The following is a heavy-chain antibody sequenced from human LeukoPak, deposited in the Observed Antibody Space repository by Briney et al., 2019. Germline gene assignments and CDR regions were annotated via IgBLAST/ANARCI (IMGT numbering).Heavy chain of an antibody. CDR2: IYYSGST. V-gene: IGHV4-59*08. CDR1: GGSTSSYY. D-gene: IGHD6-19*01. CDR3: ARRGVSSSGWYYFDY. Sequence: PSETLSLTCTASGGSTSSYYWSWIRQPPGKGLEWIGYIYYSGSTNYNPSLKSRVTISVDTSKNQFSLKLSSVTAADTAVYYCARRGVSSSGWYYFDYWGQGTLVTVSS. J-gene: IGHJ4*02.